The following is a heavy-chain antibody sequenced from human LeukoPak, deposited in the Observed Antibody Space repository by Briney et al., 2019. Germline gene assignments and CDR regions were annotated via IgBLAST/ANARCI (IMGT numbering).Heavy chain of an antibody. J-gene: IGHJ6*03. Sequence: GGSLRLSCAASGFTFSSYAMSWVRQAPGKGLEWVSDIKGSGGSTYYADSVKGRFTISRDNSKNTLYLQMNSLRAEDTAVYYCAKNPLDYSTDYYYYMDVWGKGTTVTVSS. CDR1: GFTFSSYA. CDR2: IKGSGGST. V-gene: IGHV3-23*01. CDR3: AKNPLDYSTDYYYYMDV. D-gene: IGHD4-11*01.